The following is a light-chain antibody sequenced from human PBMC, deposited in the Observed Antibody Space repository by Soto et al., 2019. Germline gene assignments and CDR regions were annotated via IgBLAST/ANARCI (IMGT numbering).Light chain of an antibody. CDR2: GAS. V-gene: IGKV3-20*01. Sequence: EIVLTQSPGTLSLSPGERATLSCRASQSVSSSYLAWYQQKPGQAPRLLIYGASSRATGIPDRFSGSGSGTDFTLTISRLEPEDFAVYYCQDYGSSRTVGQGTKVDIK. J-gene: IGKJ1*01. CDR3: QDYGSSRT. CDR1: QSVSSSY.